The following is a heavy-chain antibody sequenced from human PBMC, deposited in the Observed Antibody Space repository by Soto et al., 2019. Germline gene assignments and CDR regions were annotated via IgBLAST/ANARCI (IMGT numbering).Heavy chain of an antibody. CDR2: IIPIFGTA. CDR3: ARLISIAEGLDY. CDR1: GGTFSSYA. V-gene: IGHV1-69*13. D-gene: IGHD6-6*01. J-gene: IGHJ4*02. Sequence: ASVKVSCKASGGTFSSYAISWVRQAPGQGLEWMGGIIPIFGTANYAQKFQGRVTITADESTSTAYMELSSLRSEDTAVYYCARLISIAEGLDYWGQGTLVTVSS.